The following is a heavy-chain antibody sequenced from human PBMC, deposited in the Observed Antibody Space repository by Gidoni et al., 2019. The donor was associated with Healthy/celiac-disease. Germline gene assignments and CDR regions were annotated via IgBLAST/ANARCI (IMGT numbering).Heavy chain of an antibody. CDR2: IWYDGSNK. Sequence: QVQLVESGGGVVQPGRSLRLSCAASGFTFSSYGMHWVRQAPGKGLEWVAVIWYDGSNKYYADSVKGRFTISRDNSKNTLYLQMNSLRAEDTAVYYCARSRRGGPFDYWGQGTLVTVSS. V-gene: IGHV3-33*01. CDR3: ARSRRGGPFDY. D-gene: IGHD3-10*01. CDR1: GFTFSSYG. J-gene: IGHJ4*02.